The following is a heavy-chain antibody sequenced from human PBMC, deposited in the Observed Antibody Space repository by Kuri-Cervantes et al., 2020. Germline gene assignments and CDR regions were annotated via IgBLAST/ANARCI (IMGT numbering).Heavy chain of an antibody. CDR2: IYSGGST. CDR1: GFTFSDYY. V-gene: IGHV3-66*02. D-gene: IGHD4-17*01. J-gene: IGHJ4*02. Sequence: GESLKISCAASGFTFSDYYMSWVRQAPGKGLEWVSVIYSGGSTYYADSVKGRFTISRDNSKNTLYLQMNSLRTEDTAVYYCGRGTDYGDYAGLDYWGQGTLVTVSS. CDR3: GRGTDYGDYAGLDY.